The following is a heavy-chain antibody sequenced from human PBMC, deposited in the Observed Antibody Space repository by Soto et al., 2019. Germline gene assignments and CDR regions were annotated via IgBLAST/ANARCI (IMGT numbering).Heavy chain of an antibody. Sequence: ASVKVSDKASGYTFTSWCISWERQAPGQGLEWMGWISAYNGNTNYAQKLQGRVTMTTDTSTSTAYMELRSLRSDDTAVYYCARVSDYYYYMDVWGKGTTVTVSS. V-gene: IGHV1-18*01. CDR2: ISAYNGNT. CDR3: ARVSDYYYYMDV. J-gene: IGHJ6*03. CDR1: GYTFTSWC.